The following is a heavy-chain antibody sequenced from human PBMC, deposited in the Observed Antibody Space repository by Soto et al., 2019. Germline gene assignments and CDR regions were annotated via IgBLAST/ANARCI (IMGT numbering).Heavy chain of an antibody. Sequence: QVQLVESGGGVVQPGRSLRLSCAASGFTFSSYGMHWVRQAPGKGLEWVAVISYDGSNKYYADSVKGRFTISRDNSKNTLYLQMNSLRAEDTAVYYCANAPEYFQHWGQGTLVTVSS. J-gene: IGHJ1*01. CDR3: ANAPEYFQH. V-gene: IGHV3-30*18. CDR1: GFTFSSYG. CDR2: ISYDGSNK.